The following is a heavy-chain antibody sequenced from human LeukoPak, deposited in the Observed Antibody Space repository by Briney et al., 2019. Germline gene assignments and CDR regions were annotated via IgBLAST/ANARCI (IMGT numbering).Heavy chain of an antibody. Sequence: QPGGSLRLSCAASGFTFSIFWMHWVRQAPGKGLVWVSRISTDGSSTSYADSVKGRFTISRDNAKNTLYLQMNSLRAEDMALYYCAKDHEKAVTVTGGIDYWGQGTLVTVSS. V-gene: IGHV3-74*01. CDR2: ISTDGSST. D-gene: IGHD4-17*01. CDR3: AKDHEKAVTVTGGIDY. CDR1: GFTFSIFW. J-gene: IGHJ4*02.